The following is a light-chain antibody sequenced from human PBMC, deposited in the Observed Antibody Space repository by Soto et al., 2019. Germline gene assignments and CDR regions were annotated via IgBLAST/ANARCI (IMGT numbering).Light chain of an antibody. CDR2: DAS. J-gene: IGKJ3*01. CDR1: QSVSSC. CDR3: QQRSNWRGT. V-gene: IGKV3-11*01. Sequence: EIVLTQSPATLSLSPGERATLSCRASQSVSSCLAWYQQKPGQAPRLLIYDASNRATGIPARFSGSGSGTDFTLTISSLEPEDFAVYYCQQRSNWRGTFGPGTKVDIK.